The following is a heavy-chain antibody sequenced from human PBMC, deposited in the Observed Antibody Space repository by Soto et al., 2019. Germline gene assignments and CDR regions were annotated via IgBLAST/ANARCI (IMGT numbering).Heavy chain of an antibody. Sequence: SLTCPVSGGSINSGGYSWSWIRKPPGKGLEWIGYIYHSGSTYYNPSLKSRVTISVDRSKNQFSLKLSSVTAADTAVYYCARGNYDFWSGYYNWFDPWGQGTRVTVSS. D-gene: IGHD3-3*01. J-gene: IGHJ5*02. CDR1: GGSINSGGYS. CDR2: IYHSGST. V-gene: IGHV4-30-2*01. CDR3: ARGNYDFWSGYYNWFDP.